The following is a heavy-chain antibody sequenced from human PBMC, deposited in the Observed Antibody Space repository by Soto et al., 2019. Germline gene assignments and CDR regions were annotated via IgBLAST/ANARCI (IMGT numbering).Heavy chain of an antibody. D-gene: IGHD1-7*01. CDR3: ARVENNWNYGRYYYGMDV. CDR1: GYSISSGYY. J-gene: IGHJ6*02. CDR2: IYHSGST. Sequence: NPSETLSLTCAVSGYSISSGYYWGWIRQPPGKGLEWIGSIYHSGSTYYNPSLKSRVTISVDTSKNQFSLKLSSVTAADTAVYYCARVENNWNYGRYYYGMDVWGQGTTVTVSS. V-gene: IGHV4-38-2*01.